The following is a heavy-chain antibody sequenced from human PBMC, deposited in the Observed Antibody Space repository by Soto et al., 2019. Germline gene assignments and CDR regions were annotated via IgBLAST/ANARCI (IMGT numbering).Heavy chain of an antibody. CDR3: AKDYHDFNGMDV. Sequence: VGSLRLSCAASGFSFSSYGMQWVRQAPGKGLEWVAVISYDGSNKYYADSVKGRFTISRDNSKNTLYLQMNSLRAEDTAVYYCAKDYHDFNGMDVWGQGTTVTV. CDR1: GFSFSSYG. V-gene: IGHV3-30*18. CDR2: ISYDGSNK. D-gene: IGHD3-3*01. J-gene: IGHJ6*02.